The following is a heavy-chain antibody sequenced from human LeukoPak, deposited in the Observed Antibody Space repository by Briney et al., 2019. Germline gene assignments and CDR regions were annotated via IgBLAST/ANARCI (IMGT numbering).Heavy chain of an antibody. V-gene: IGHV3-21*01. J-gene: IGHJ4*02. CDR3: ARLRRNGDSGGFYYYYDS. D-gene: IGHD2-21*01. CDR2: INTVGSYI. Sequence: GGSLRLSCAASGFTFSSFSINWVRQAPGKGLEWVSSINTVGSYIYYADSVRGRFTISRDNAKNSLYLQMNSLTAEDTGVYYCARLRRNGDSGGFYYYYDSWGQGTLVTVSS. CDR1: GFTFSSFS.